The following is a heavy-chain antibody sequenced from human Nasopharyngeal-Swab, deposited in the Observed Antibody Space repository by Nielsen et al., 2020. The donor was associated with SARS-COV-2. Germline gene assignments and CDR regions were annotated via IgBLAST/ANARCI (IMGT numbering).Heavy chain of an antibody. CDR1: GWTFTSYY. Sequence: GSVQVPCKASGWTFTSYYMHWVRQSTGQGLEWMGIINPRGGSTSYAQKFQGRATMTRDTSTSTLYMNLSSLTSDDTAVYYWTRGTYDMDVWGQGTTVTVSS. J-gene: IGHJ6*02. CDR3: TRGTYDMDV. CDR2: INPRGGST. V-gene: IGHV1-46*01.